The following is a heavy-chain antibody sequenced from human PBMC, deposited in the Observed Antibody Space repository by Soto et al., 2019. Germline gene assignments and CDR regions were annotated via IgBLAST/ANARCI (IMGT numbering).Heavy chain of an antibody. D-gene: IGHD4-17*01. Sequence: ESGGGLVPPGGSLRLSCAASGFTFSSYAMTWVRQAPGKGPEWVSVISSTGGTTYYADSVKGRFTISRDNSKNTLYLQMNSLRVEDTAVYYCAKDIKTAVVRAYDYWGQGTLVTVSS. CDR1: GFTFSSYA. V-gene: IGHV3-23*01. J-gene: IGHJ4*02. CDR2: ISSTGGTT. CDR3: AKDIKTAVVRAYDY.